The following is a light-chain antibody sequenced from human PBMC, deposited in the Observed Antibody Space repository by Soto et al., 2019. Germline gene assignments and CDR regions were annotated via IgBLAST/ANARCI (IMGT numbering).Light chain of an antibody. CDR3: QQYNNWPGWA. J-gene: IGKJ1*01. Sequence: EIVMTQSPATLSVSPGERATLSCRASQSVSSNLAWYQQKPGQAPRLLIYGASTRATGIPARFSGSGSGTEFTLTISSLQSEDFAVYYCQQYNNWPGWAFGQGTKVE. CDR1: QSVSSN. V-gene: IGKV3-15*01. CDR2: GAS.